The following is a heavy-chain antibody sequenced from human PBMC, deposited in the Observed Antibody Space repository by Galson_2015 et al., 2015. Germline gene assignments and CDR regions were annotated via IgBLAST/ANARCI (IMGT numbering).Heavy chain of an antibody. CDR1: GYTFTSYY. J-gene: IGHJ5*02. CDR2: INPSGGST. CDR3: ARGGIVVVTAIHNWFDP. V-gene: IGHV1-46*01. D-gene: IGHD2-21*02. Sequence: SVKVSCKASGYTFTSYYMHWVRQAPGQGLEWMGIINPSGGSTSYAQKFQGRVTMTRDTSTSTVYMELSSLRSEDTAVYYCARGGIVVVTAIHNWFDPWGQGTLVTVSS.